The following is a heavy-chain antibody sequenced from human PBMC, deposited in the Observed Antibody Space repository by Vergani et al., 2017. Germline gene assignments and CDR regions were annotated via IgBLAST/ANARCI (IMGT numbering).Heavy chain of an antibody. V-gene: IGHV1-69*12. D-gene: IGHD3-22*01. CDR2: IIPIFGTA. Sequence: QVQLVQSGAEVKKPGSSVKVSCKASGGTFSSYAISWVRQAPGQGLEWMGGIIPIFGTANYAQKFQGRVTITADESTSTAYMELSSLRSEDTAVYHCARALVNYDSSGYDYYFDYWGQGTLVTVSS. CDR1: GGTFSSYA. CDR3: ARALVNYDSSGYDYYFDY. J-gene: IGHJ4*02.